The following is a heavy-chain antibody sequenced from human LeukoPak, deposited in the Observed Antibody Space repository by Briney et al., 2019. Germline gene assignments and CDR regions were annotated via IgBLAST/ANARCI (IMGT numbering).Heavy chain of an antibody. CDR3: AKRYCSSTTCYDDRGAFDY. Sequence: SETLSLTCTVSGYSISSGNNWDWIRQPPGKGLEWIGSIYHSGSTYYNPSLKSRVTISVDTSKNQFSLKLSSVTAADTAVYYCAKRYCSSTTCYDDRGAFDYWGQGTLVTVSS. CDR1: GYSISSGNN. CDR2: IYHSGST. D-gene: IGHD2-2*01. V-gene: IGHV4-38-2*02. J-gene: IGHJ4*02.